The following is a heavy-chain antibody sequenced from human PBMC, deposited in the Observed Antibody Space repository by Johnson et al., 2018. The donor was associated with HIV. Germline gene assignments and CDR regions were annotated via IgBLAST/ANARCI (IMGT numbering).Heavy chain of an antibody. CDR1: GFTFSSYG. CDR3: AKVLSSWPPDSRDAFDI. CDR2: ISYDGSNK. D-gene: IGHD2/OR15-2a*01. J-gene: IGHJ3*02. Sequence: QVQLVESGGGVVQPGRSLRLSCAASGFTFSSYGMHWVRQAPGKGLEWVAVISYDGSNKYYADSVKGRFTISRDNSKNTLYLQMNSLRAEDTAVYYCAKVLSSWPPDSRDAFDIWGQGTMATVSS. V-gene: IGHV3-30*18.